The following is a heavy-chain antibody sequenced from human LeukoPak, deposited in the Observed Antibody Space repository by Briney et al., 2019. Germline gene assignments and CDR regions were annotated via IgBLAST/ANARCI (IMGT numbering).Heavy chain of an antibody. V-gene: IGHV3-23*01. CDR2: ISDSGGST. CDR3: AKGRSSSTSGSDY. Sequence: GGSLRLSCAASGFTFSTYAMNWVRQAPGKGLEWVSTISDSGGSTYYADSVKGRFTTSRDKSKNTLYLQMNSLRADDTAIYYCAKGRSSSTSGSDYWGQGTLVTVSS. CDR1: GFTFSTYA. J-gene: IGHJ4*02. D-gene: IGHD2-2*01.